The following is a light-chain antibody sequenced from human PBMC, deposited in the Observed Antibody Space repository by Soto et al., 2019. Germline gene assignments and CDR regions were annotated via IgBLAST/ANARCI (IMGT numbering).Light chain of an antibody. CDR3: MQALQSPLT. Sequence: DIVMTQSPLSLPVTPGEPASISCRSSQSLLHSNGYNYLDWYLQKPGQSPQLLIYLGSNRASGVPDRFSVSGSGTDFTLKISRVEAEDVGVYYCMQALQSPLTFGGGTKVEFK. CDR1: QSLLHSNGYNY. CDR2: LGS. J-gene: IGKJ4*01. V-gene: IGKV2-28*01.